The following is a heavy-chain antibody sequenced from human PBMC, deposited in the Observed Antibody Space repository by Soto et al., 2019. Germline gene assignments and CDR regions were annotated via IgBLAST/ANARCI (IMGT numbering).Heavy chain of an antibody. CDR3: AHRRGVLLTGHYYCVY. J-gene: IGHJ4*02. CDR1: GFSLNTRGVG. CDR2: ISWDGDK. V-gene: IGHV2-5*02. Sequence: ITLKESGPTLVKPTQTLTLTCTFSGFSLNTRGVGVGWIRQPPGKALEWLALISWDGDKRYSPSLKSRLTTTKXTXEXXVVLTLTNMSPVDTATYYCAHRRGVLLTGHYYCVYWGQGTLGTVSS. D-gene: IGHD3-9*01.